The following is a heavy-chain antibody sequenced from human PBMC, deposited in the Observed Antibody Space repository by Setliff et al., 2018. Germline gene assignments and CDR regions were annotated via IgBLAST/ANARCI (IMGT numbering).Heavy chain of an antibody. D-gene: IGHD2-15*01. CDR3: ARAPLDYSSRAFDF. CDR2: SNHGGST. Sequence: SETLSLTCSVYGESFSNNYWSWIRQTPGKGLEWIGESNHGGSTSYNPSLKSRVAMSVDTSKKQFSLSLSAVTAADTAKYYCARAPLDYSSRAFDFWGQGTMVTVSS. J-gene: IGHJ3*01. V-gene: IGHV4-34*01. CDR1: GESFSNNY.